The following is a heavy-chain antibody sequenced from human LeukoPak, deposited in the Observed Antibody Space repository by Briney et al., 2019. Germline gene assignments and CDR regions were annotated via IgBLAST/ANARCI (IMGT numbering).Heavy chain of an antibody. CDR2: IYYSGST. J-gene: IGHJ4*02. V-gene: IGHV4-30-4*08. D-gene: IGHD6-19*01. CDR3: AREVAVAVCFDY. CDR1: GGSVSSYY. Sequence: SETLSLTCTVSGGSVSSYYWSWIRQPPGKGLEWIGYIYYSGSTYYNPSLKSRVTISVDTSKNQFSLKLSSVTAADTAVYYCAREVAVAVCFDYWGQGTLVTVSS.